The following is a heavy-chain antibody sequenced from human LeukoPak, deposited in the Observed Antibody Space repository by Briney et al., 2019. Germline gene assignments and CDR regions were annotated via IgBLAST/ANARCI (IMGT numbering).Heavy chain of an antibody. J-gene: IGHJ4*02. CDR1: GFTFSSYA. D-gene: IGHD3-22*01. V-gene: IGHV3-15*01. CDR2: IKSKTDGGTT. Sequence: GGSLRLSCAASGFTFSSYAMSWVRQAPGKGLEWVGRIKSKTDGGTTDYAAPVKGRFTISRDDSKNTLYLQMNSLKTEDTAVYYCTTDLEYYYDSSGYYFYYWGQGTLVTVSS. CDR3: TTDLEYYYDSSGYYFYY.